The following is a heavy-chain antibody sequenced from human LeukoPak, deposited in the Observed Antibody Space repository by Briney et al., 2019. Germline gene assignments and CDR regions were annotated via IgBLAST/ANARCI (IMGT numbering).Heavy chain of an antibody. D-gene: IGHD6-19*01. CDR3: ARRASGWYYFDY. CDR2: IYYSGST. V-gene: IGHV4-61*05. J-gene: IGHJ4*02. CDR1: GGSISSSSYY. Sequence: SGTLSLTCTVSGGSISSSSYYWSWIRQPPGKGLEWIGYIYYSGSTNYNPSLKSRVTISVDTSKNQFSLNLSSVTAADTAVYYCARRASGWYYFDYWGQGTLVTVSS.